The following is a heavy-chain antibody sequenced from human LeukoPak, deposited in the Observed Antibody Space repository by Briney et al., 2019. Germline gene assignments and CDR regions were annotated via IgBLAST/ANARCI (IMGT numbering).Heavy chain of an antibody. V-gene: IGHV3-33*01. CDR1: GFTFSSYG. CDR2: IWYDVSNK. J-gene: IGHJ6*02. D-gene: IGHD2-15*01. Sequence: GGSLRLSCAASGFTFSSYGMRWVRQAPGKGLEWVAVIWYDVSNKYYADSVKGRFTISRDNSKDTLYLQMNSLRAEGTAVYYCARELYCSGGSCYSWWDGSSYYYYGMDVWGQGTTVTVSS. CDR3: ARELYCSGGSCYSWWDGSSYYYYGMDV.